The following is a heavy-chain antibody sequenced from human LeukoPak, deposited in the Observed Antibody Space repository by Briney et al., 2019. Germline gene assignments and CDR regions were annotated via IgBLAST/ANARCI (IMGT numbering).Heavy chain of an antibody. CDR3: ARGGLRYYDSSIRHFDY. CDR1: GYSFTSYW. CDR2: IYPGDSDT. J-gene: IGHJ4*02. V-gene: IGHV5-51*01. Sequence: KPGESLKISCKGSGYSFTSYWIGWVRQMPGKGLEWMGIIYPGDSDTRYSPSFRGQVTISADKSISTAYLQWSSLKASDTAMYYCARGGLRYYDSSIRHFDYWGQGTLVTVSS. D-gene: IGHD3-22*01.